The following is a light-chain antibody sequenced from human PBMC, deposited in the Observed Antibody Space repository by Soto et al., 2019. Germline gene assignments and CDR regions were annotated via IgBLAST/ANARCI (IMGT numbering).Light chain of an antibody. V-gene: IGLV2-14*01. CDR2: EVN. CDR3: ASFRSGTILV. Sequence: QSALTQPASVSGSPGQSVTISCTGPRSDIGDSNFNSWYQHSPGKAPRLLIYEVNNRPSGVSKRFSGSKAGNTASLTISGLLDDDEADYFCASFRSGTILVFGSGTKVTV. CDR1: RSDIGDSNF. J-gene: IGLJ1*01.